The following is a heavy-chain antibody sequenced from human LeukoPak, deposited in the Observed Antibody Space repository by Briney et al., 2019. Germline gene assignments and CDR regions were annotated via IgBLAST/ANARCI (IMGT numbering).Heavy chain of an antibody. D-gene: IGHD2-2*02. CDR2: ISWNSGSI. J-gene: IGHJ4*02. V-gene: IGHV3-9*01. Sequence: GGSLRLSCAASGFTFDDYAMHWVRQAPGKGLEWVSGISWNSGSIGYADSVKGRFTISRDNAKNSLFLQMKFLRVDDTAVYFCARAAPYTTRGLSAPLDFWGQGALVTVSS. CDR1: GFTFDDYA. CDR3: ARAAPYTTRGLSAPLDF.